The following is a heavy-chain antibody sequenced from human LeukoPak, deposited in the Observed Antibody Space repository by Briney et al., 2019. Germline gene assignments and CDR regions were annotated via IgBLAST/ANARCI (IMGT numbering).Heavy chain of an antibody. CDR3: ARDQTNYGVVDY. J-gene: IGHJ4*02. D-gene: IGHD4-17*01. CDR2: ISGLNGNT. V-gene: IGHV1-18*01. Sequence: GASVKVSCKASGYTFASYGITWVRQAPGQGLEWMGWISGLNGNTNYAEKFQGRVTVTTDTMTTDTSTTTAYMELRSLTSDDTAVYFCARDQTNYGVVDYWGQGTLVTVSS. CDR1: GYTFASYG.